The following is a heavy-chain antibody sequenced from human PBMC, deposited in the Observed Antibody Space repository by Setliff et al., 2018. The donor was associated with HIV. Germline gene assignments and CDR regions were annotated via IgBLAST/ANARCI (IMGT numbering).Heavy chain of an antibody. Sequence: SETLSLTCTVSGDSVRSRPYYWNWIRQPAGKGLEWIGRFDSTGGTDYNPSLKSRVTISLDTSRNQFSLKLASVTAADTAVYACAGDYAGSGRPFDYWGQGISVTVSS. CDR1: GDSVRSRPYY. J-gene: IGHJ4*02. CDR2: FDSTGGT. V-gene: IGHV4-61*02. CDR3: AGDYAGSGRPFDY. D-gene: IGHD2-15*01.